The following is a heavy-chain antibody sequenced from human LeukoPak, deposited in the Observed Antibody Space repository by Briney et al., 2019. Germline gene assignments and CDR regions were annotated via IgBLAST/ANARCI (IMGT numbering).Heavy chain of an antibody. Sequence: GGSLRLSCAASGFTFSSYAMSWVRQAPGKGLEWVAVISYDGSNKYYADSVKGRFTISRDNSKNTLYLQMNSLRAENTAVYYCAKDLGYPGGYWGQGTLVTVSS. CDR2: ISYDGSNK. D-gene: IGHD5-18*01. V-gene: IGHV3-30*18. CDR3: AKDLGYPGGY. CDR1: GFTFSSYA. J-gene: IGHJ4*02.